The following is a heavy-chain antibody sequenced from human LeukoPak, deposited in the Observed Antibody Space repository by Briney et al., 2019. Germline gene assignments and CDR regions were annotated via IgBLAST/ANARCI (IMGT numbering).Heavy chain of an antibody. CDR2: IYSSGST. V-gene: IGHV3-53*01. CDR3: ARGIYGPNDAFDI. CDR1: GSIVTSNY. J-gene: IGHJ3*02. D-gene: IGHD4-17*01. Sequence: PEGSLRLSCAASGSIVTSNYMNWVRQAPGKGLEWVLVIYSSGSTYYADSVEGRFTISRDNSKNTLYLQMNSLRAEDTAIYYCARGIYGPNDAFDIWGQGTMVTVSS.